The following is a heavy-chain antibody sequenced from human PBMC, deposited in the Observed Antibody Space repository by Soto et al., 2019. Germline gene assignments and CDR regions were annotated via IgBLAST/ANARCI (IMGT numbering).Heavy chain of an antibody. Sequence: GGSLRLSCAASGFTFGTYWMRWVRQAPGKGLEWVASIKGDGDEKYYVDSVRGRFTISRDNAKNSLYLQMNSLRAEDTALYYCTRMGTHLSPDNWGQGTLVTVSS. CDR1: GFTFGTYW. J-gene: IGHJ4*02. V-gene: IGHV3-7*01. CDR3: TRMGTHLSPDN. CDR2: IKGDGDEK.